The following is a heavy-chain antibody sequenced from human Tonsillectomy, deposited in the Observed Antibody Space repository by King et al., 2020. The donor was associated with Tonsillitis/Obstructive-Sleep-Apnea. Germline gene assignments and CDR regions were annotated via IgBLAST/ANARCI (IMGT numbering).Heavy chain of an antibody. D-gene: IGHD4-23*01. J-gene: IGHJ4*02. Sequence: VQLVESGAEVKKPGASVKVSCKASGYTFTSFGISWVRQAPGQGLEWMGWISAYNGNTNYAQKLQGRVTMTTDTSTSTAYMELRSLRSDDAAVDYWVRADGDYGSNPYSFDNWGQGTLVTVSS. V-gene: IGHV1-18*01. CDR1: GYTFTSFG. CDR3: VRADGDYGSNPYSFDN. CDR2: ISAYNGNT.